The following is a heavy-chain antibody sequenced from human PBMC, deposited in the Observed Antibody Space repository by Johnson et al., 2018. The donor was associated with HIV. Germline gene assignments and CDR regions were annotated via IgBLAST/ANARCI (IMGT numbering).Heavy chain of an antibody. J-gene: IGHJ3*02. V-gene: IGHV3-30*02. CDR3: ARPGGDYSAFDI. D-gene: IGHD4-17*01. CDR2: IRNDGSNE. CDR1: GFTFSSYG. Sequence: QVQLVESGGGVVQPGGSLRLSCAASGFTFSSYGLHWVRQAPGKGLQWVAFIRNDGSNEYYANSVTGRFTISRDNSRNTLYLQMNSLRAEDTAVYYCARPGGDYSAFDIWGQGTMVTVSS.